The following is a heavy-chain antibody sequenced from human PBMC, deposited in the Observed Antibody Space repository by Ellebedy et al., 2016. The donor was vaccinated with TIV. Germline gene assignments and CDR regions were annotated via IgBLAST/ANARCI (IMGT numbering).Heavy chain of an antibody. D-gene: IGHD3-16*01. CDR3: ARDGPGLEY. CDR1: GFTFSSYA. V-gene: IGHV3-30*04. J-gene: IGHJ4*02. CDR2: ISYDGSNK. Sequence: GESLKISCAASGFTFSSYAMHWVRQAPGKGLAWVAVISYDGSNKYYADSVKGRFTISRDNSKNTLYLQMNSLRAEDTAVYYCARDGPGLEYWGQGTLVTVSS.